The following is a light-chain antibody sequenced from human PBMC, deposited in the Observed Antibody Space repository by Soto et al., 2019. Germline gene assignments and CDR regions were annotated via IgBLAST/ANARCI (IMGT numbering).Light chain of an antibody. Sequence: GGTQFPGTLALSGGERATISCGASQSVSSSYLAWYQQKPGQAPRLLIYGASSRATGIPDRFSGSGSGTDFTRPPSSLDLHYSALSSSENRSHCPPTLAPVSKVEI. J-gene: IGKJ3*01. V-gene: IGKV3D-20*02. CDR3: ENRSHCPPT. CDR2: GAS. CDR1: QSVSSSY.